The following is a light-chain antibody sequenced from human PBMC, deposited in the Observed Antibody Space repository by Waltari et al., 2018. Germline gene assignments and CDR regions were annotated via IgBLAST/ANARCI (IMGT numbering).Light chain of an antibody. Sequence: EIVLTQSPGTLSLSPGERATLSCRASQSVSNSYLAWSQQKPGQAPRLLIYGAFSRATGIPDRFSGSGSGTDFTLTISRLEPEDFAVYYCQQYGSSPGLTFGGGTKVEIK. CDR3: QQYGSSPGLT. CDR1: QSVSNSY. J-gene: IGKJ4*01. CDR2: GAF. V-gene: IGKV3-20*01.